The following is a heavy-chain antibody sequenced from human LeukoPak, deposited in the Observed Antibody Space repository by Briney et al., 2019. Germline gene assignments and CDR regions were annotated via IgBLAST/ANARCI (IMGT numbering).Heavy chain of an antibody. Sequence: SQTLSLTCTVSGGSISSGGYYWSWIRQHPGKGREWIGYIYYSGSTYYNPSLKSRVTISVDTSKNQFSLKLSSVTAADTAVYYCASTTDLEGYYYYGMDVWGQGTTVTVSS. CDR1: GGSISSGGYY. CDR2: IYYSGST. CDR3: ASTTDLEGYYYYGMDV. J-gene: IGHJ6*02. V-gene: IGHV4-31*03. D-gene: IGHD3-3*01.